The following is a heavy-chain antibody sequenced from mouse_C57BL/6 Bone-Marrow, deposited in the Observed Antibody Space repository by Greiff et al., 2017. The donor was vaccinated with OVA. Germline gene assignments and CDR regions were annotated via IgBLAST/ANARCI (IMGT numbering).Heavy chain of an antibody. CDR3: AKYYGSSYWFAY. V-gene: IGHV1-9*01. CDR1: GYTFTGYW. J-gene: IGHJ3*01. D-gene: IGHD1-1*01. CDR2: ILPGSGST. Sequence: VKLMESGAELMKPGASVKLSCKATGYTFTGYWIEWVKQRPGHGLEWIGEILPGSGSTNYNEKFKGKATLTADTSSNTAYMQLSSLTTEDSAIYYCAKYYGSSYWFAYWGQGTLVTVSA.